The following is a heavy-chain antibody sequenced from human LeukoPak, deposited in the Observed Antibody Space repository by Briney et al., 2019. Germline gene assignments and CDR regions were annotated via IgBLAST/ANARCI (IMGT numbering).Heavy chain of an antibody. CDR1: GFIFSNYN. CDR3: ASVLGYSYGYAVDY. D-gene: IGHD5-18*01. J-gene: IGHJ4*02. CDR2: ISSSSGTI. Sequence: GGSLRLSCAASGFIFSNYNMKWVRQTPGKGLEWLSYISSSSGTIYYADSVKGRFTISGDNAKNSLYLQMNSLRAEDTAVYYCASVLGYSYGYAVDYWGQGTLVTVSS. V-gene: IGHV3-48*01.